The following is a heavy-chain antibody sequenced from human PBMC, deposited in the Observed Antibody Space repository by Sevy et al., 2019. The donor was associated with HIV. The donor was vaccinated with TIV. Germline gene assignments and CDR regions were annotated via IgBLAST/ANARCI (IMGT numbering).Heavy chain of an antibody. CDR2: IRSKTDGWTT. Sequence: GGSLRLSCVVSGLTFTNVALSWVRLAPGRGLEWIGHIRSKTDGWTTDYAAAVKDRFTISRDDLISTLYLDLGSLNTEDTAIYYCSTDVDWGLSWWGQGTQVTVSS. D-gene: IGHD3-9*01. CDR1: GLTFTNVA. CDR3: STDVDWGLSW. V-gene: IGHV3-15*01. J-gene: IGHJ4*02.